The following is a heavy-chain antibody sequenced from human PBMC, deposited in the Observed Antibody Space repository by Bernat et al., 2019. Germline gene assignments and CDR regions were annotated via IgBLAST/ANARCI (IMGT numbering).Heavy chain of an antibody. D-gene: IGHD6-19*01. V-gene: IGHV3-7*01. CDR2: IKQDGSDK. CDR1: GFTFSSYW. CDR3: ARYSGSNYFQH. J-gene: IGHJ1*01. Sequence: EVQLVESGGGLVQPGGSLRLSCAASGFTFSSYWMSWVRQAPGKGLEWVANIKQDGSDKYYVDSVKGGFTIARDNAKNSLYLEMNGLRAEDTAVYYCARYSGSNYFQHWGQGTLVTVSS.